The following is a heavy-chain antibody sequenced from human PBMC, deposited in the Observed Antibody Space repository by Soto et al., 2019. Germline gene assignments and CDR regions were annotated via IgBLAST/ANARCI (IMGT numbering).Heavy chain of an antibody. J-gene: IGHJ5*02. D-gene: IGHD4-17*01. Sequence: EGQLLESGGGLVQPGGSLRVSCAASGFTFNTYAMSWVRQAPGKGLEWVSAISASYSTYYADSVKGRFTISRDNSKNTLYLQMNSLRAEDTAVYYCAKAGDYNTVNWFDPWGQGTLVTVSS. CDR1: GFTFNTYA. CDR3: AKAGDYNTVNWFDP. CDR2: ISASYST. V-gene: IGHV3-23*01.